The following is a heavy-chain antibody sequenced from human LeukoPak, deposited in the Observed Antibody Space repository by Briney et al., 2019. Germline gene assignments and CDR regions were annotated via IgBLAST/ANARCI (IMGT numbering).Heavy chain of an antibody. J-gene: IGHJ4*02. CDR3: TTGGHYFGD. CDR2: IKSETDGGTT. V-gene: IGHV3-15*01. CDR1: GFSVSNGW. Sequence: GGSLRLSCAASGFSVSNGWMSWVRQAPGKGLEWAGRIKSETDGGTTDYGAPVKGRFTISRDDSKNTLYLQMNSLKTEDTAVYYCTTGGHYFGDWGQGTLVTVSS.